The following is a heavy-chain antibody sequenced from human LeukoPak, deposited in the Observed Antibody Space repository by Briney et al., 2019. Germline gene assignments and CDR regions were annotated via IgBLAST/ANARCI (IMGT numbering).Heavy chain of an antibody. CDR1: GFTFSSYA. J-gene: IGHJ4*02. D-gene: IGHD6-19*01. CDR3: ARVDTGYSSGWYY. Sequence: PGGSLRLSCAASGFTFSSYAMHWVRQAPGKGLEWVAVISYDGSNKYYADSVKGRFTISRDNSKSTLYLQMNSLRAEDTAVYYCARVDTGYSSGWYYWGQGTLVTVSS. V-gene: IGHV3-30-3*01. CDR2: ISYDGSNK.